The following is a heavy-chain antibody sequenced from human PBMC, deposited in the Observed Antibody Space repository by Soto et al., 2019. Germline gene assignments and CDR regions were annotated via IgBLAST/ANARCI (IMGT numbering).Heavy chain of an antibody. Sequence: QVQLQESGPGLVKPSETLSLTCTVSGGSISSYYWSWIRQPPGKGLEWIGYIYYSGSTNYNPSLKTLVTISVDPSKSPCSLELSSVTAADTAVYYCVRRWGYAFDIWGQGTMVTVSS. CDR3: VRRWGYAFDI. J-gene: IGHJ3*02. CDR1: GGSISSYY. D-gene: IGHD1-26*01. CDR2: IYYSGST. V-gene: IGHV4-59*08.